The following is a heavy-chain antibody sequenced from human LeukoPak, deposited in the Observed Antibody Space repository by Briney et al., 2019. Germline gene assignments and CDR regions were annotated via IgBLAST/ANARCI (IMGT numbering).Heavy chain of an antibody. CDR1: GGSISCDY. CDR3: ARESPSLTLGRGVLYWSDP. J-gene: IGHJ5*02. CDR2: IYNTGST. Sequence: KPSETLSFSCAVSGGSISCDYGSWIRQPPGKGLEWLGYIYNTGSTNYNPSLKSRVTISVDTSKNQFSLKLSSVTAADTAVYYCARESPSLTLGRGVLYWSDPWGQGTLVTVSS. V-gene: IGHV4-59*01. D-gene: IGHD3-10*01.